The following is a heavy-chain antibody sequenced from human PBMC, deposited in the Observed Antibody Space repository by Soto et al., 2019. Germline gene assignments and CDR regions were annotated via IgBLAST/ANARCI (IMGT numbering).Heavy chain of an antibody. Sequence: EVQLVESGGGLVQPGGSLRLSCAASGFTVSSNYMSWVRQAPGKGLEWVSVIYSGGSTYYADSVKGRFTISRDNSKNTLYLQMNSLRAEDTAVYYCARDPDRSTTGDYWGQGTLVTVSS. CDR1: GFTVSSNY. CDR3: ARDPDRSTTGDY. D-gene: IGHD1-26*01. CDR2: IYSGGST. J-gene: IGHJ4*02. V-gene: IGHV3-66*01.